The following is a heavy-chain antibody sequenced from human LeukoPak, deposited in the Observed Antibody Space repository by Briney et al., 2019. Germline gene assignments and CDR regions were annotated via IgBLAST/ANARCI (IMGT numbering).Heavy chain of an antibody. D-gene: IGHD7-27*01. CDR3: ARDLLTGDWYFDL. Sequence: GWISAYNGNTNYAQKLQGRVTMTTDTSTSTAYMELRSLRSDDTAVYYCARDLLTGDWYFDLWGRGTLVTVSS. J-gene: IGHJ2*01. V-gene: IGHV1-18*01. CDR2: ISAYNGNT.